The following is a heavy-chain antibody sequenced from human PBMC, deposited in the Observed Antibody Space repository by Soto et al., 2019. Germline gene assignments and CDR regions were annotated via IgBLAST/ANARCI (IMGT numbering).Heavy chain of an antibody. CDR3: AADSHYDFWSGYYINWFDP. CDR1: GFTFTSSA. CDR2: IVVGSGNT. V-gene: IGHV1-58*01. Sequence: SVKVSCKASGFTFTSSAVQWVRQARGQRLEWIGWIVVGSGNTNYAQKFQERVTITRDMSTSTAYMELSSLRSEDTAVYYCAADSHYDFWSGYYINWFDPWGQGTLVTVSS. D-gene: IGHD3-3*01. J-gene: IGHJ5*02.